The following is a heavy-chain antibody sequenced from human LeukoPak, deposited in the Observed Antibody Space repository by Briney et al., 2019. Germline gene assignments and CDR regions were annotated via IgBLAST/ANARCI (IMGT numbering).Heavy chain of an antibody. D-gene: IGHD1-1*01. CDR3: ARAAPPGTYGMDV. J-gene: IGHJ6*02. V-gene: IGHV1-46*01. Sequence: ASVKVSCKASGYTFTSYGISWVRQAPGQGLEWMGIINPSGGSTSYAQKFQGRVTMTRDTSTSTVYMELSSLRSEDTAVYYCARAAPPGTYGMDVWGQGTTVTVSS. CDR1: GYTFTSYG. CDR2: INPSGGST.